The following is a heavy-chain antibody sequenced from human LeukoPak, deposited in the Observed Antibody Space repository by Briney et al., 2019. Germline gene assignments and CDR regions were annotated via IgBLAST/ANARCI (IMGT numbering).Heavy chain of an antibody. CDR3: AKATIITATPPPGY. CDR1: GYTFTSDE. D-gene: IGHD1-7*01. Sequence: GSVKVSCKASGYTFTSDEISWVRQAPGEGRERMGWMKANSGNTDYAQKLKGRVTMTRNTPINTAYMQLNSLRSEDTAVYYCAKATIITATPPPGYWGQGTLVTVSS. CDR2: MKANSGNT. J-gene: IGHJ4*02. V-gene: IGHV1-8*01.